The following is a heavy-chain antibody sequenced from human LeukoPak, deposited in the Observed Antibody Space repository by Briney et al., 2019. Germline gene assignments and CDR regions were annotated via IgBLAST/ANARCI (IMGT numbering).Heavy chain of an antibody. D-gene: IGHD3-10*01. CDR3: ARYGSGSGDY. J-gene: IGHJ4*02. V-gene: IGHV1-69*02. Sequence: EWMGRIIPILGIANYAQKFQGRVTITADKSTSTAYMELSSLRSEDTAVYYCARYGSGSGDYWGQGTLVTVSS. CDR2: IIPILGIA.